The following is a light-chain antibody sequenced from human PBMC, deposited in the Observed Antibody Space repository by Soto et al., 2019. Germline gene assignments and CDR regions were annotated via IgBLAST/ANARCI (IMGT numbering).Light chain of an antibody. Sequence: DLVMTQSPLSLPVTPGEPASISCRSSQSLLHSNGYNYLDWYLQKPGQSPQLLIYLGSNRASGVPDRFIGSGSGTDFTLKISRVEAEDVGVYYCMQALQTPRTFGQGTKVEIK. V-gene: IGKV2-28*01. CDR2: LGS. J-gene: IGKJ1*01. CDR1: QSLLHSNGYNY. CDR3: MQALQTPRT.